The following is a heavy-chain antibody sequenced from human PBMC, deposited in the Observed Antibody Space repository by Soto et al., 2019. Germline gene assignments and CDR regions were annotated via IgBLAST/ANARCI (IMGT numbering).Heavy chain of an antibody. CDR2: IFYSGAF. D-gene: IGHD1-26*01. CDR3: ARDGVGATTFFGFLDY. Sequence: PSETLSLTCTVSGGSISSDSSYWSWIRQRPGMGLEWIGYIFYSGAFYYTPSLRGRVMILADTSKNHFTLRLSSVTAADTAVYYCARDGVGATTFFGFLDYWGQGTLVTVS. J-gene: IGHJ4*02. V-gene: IGHV4-31*03. CDR1: GGSISSDSSY.